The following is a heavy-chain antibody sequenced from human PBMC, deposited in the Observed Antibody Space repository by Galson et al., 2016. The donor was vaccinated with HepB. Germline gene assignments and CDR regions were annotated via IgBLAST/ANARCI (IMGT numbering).Heavy chain of an antibody. Sequence: SLRLSCAASGFSFSTYSMHWVRQAPGKGLEWVAVTSYVENSKYYAESVKGRFTISRDNSKNTLYLHMNSLTTDDTAIYSFVSSSSFNAYDGIDAWGQGTAVVVSS. D-gene: IGHD6-6*01. J-gene: IGHJ6*02. V-gene: IGHV3-30-3*01. CDR3: VSSSSFNAYDGIDA. CDR2: TSYVENSK. CDR1: GFSFSTYS.